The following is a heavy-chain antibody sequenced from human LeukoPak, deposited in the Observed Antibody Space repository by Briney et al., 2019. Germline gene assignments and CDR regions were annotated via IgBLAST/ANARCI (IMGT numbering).Heavy chain of an antibody. CDR1: GGSFSGYY. J-gene: IGHJ4*02. CDR2: INHSGST. D-gene: IGHD6-6*01. CDR3: ARGRVESAARRSGDFDY. V-gene: IGHV4-34*01. Sequence: SETLSLTCAVYGGSFSGYYWSWIRQPPGKGLEWIGEINHSGSTNYNPSLKSRVTISVDTSKNQFSLKLSSVTAADTAVYYCARGRVESAARRSGDFDYWGQGTLVTVSS.